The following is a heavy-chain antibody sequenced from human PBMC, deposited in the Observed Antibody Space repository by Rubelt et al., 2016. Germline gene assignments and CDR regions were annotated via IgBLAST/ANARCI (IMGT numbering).Heavy chain of an antibody. CDR1: GGSISSYY. D-gene: IGHD3-22*01. CDR2: IYYSGST. V-gene: IGHV4-59*01. J-gene: IGHJ3*02. CDR3: ASKRITMIGPKGEYAFDI. Sequence: QVQLQESGPGLVKPSETLSLTCTVSGGSISSYYWSWIRQPPGKGLEWIGYIYYSGSTNYNSSLKSRVTISVDTSKNQFSLKLSSVTAADTAVYYCASKRITMIGPKGEYAFDIWGQGTMVTVSS.